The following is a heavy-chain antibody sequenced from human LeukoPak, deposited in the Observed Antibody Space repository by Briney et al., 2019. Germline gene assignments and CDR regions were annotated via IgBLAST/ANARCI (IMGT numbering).Heavy chain of an antibody. Sequence: SETLSVTCTVSGGSISIISSSTYYWGWIRQAPGKGLEWIGSLYYGENSHYNPSLKSRATLSVDTSNNQFSLKLTSVTAADAAVYFCARQLPTAAADTRGYFDYWGQGTVVTVSS. D-gene: IGHD6-25*01. J-gene: IGHJ4*02. CDR2: LYYGENS. V-gene: IGHV4-39*01. CDR3: ARQLPTAAADTRGYFDY. CDR1: GGSISIISSSTYY.